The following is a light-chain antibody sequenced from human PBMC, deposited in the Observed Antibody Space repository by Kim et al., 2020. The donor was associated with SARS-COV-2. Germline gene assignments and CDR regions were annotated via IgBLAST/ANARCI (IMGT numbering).Light chain of an antibody. Sequence: SASVGDRVTITCRASQSISSWLAWYQQKPGKAPKLLIYKASSLESGVPSRFSGNGSGTEFTLTISSLQPDDFATYYCQQYNSYQYTFGQGTKLEI. V-gene: IGKV1-5*03. CDR2: KAS. CDR3: QQYNSYQYT. J-gene: IGKJ2*01. CDR1: QSISSW.